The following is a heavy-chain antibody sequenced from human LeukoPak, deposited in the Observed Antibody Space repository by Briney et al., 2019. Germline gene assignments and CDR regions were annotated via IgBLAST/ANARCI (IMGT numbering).Heavy chain of an antibody. CDR3: ARAPGSGWSD. Sequence: SETLSLTCTVSGYSISSGYYWGWIRQPPGEGLEWIGAISNSGDTYYKPSLKSRLTLSMDTLKNQFSLKVSSVTAADTAVYYCARAPGSGWSDWGQGTLVTVSS. D-gene: IGHD6-19*01. CDR1: GYSISSGYY. J-gene: IGHJ1*01. V-gene: IGHV4-38-2*02. CDR2: ISNSGDT.